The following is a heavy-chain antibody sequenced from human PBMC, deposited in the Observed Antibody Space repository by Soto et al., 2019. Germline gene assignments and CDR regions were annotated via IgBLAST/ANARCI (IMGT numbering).Heavy chain of an antibody. CDR3: AREAYGDYEKDDAFDI. Sequence: ASVKVSCKASGYTFTSYDINWVRQATGQGLEWMGWMNPNSGNTGYAQKFQGRVTMTRNTSISTAYMELSSLRSEDTAVYYCAREAYGDYEKDDAFDIWGQGTMVTVSS. CDR2: MNPNSGNT. CDR1: GYTFTSYD. J-gene: IGHJ3*02. V-gene: IGHV1-8*01. D-gene: IGHD4-17*01.